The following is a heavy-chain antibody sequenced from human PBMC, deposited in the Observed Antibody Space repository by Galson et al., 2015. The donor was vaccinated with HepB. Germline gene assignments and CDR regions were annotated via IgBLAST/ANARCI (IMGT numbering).Heavy chain of an antibody. CDR3: ARDSGYCTSVDGRGDGFDA. V-gene: IGHV3-7*01. CDR1: GFTFSSHW. D-gene: IGHD2-8*02. J-gene: IGHJ3*01. CDR2: IKQDGSEK. Sequence: SLRLSCAASGFTFSSHWMTWVRQAPGKGLEWVANIKQDGSEKYYVDSVKGRFTISRDNAKKSLYLQMNSLSAEDTAVYYCARDSGYCTSVDGRGDGFDAWGQGTMVTVSS.